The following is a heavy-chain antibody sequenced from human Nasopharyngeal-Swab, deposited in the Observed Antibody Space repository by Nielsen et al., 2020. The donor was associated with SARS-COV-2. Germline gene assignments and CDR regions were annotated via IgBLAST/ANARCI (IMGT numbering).Heavy chain of an antibody. Sequence: SETLSLTCDVSGASIRSSNWWTWGRQPPGKGLEWIGEIYHGGNTNYNPSLTSRVSISVDKSKNQFSLELTSVTATDTAVYYCARAQRGLAATIFYDYMDVWGKGTTVTVSS. CDR2: IYHGGNT. V-gene: IGHV4-4*02. J-gene: IGHJ6*03. CDR3: ARAQRGLAATIFYDYMDV. CDR1: GASIRSSNW. D-gene: IGHD1-26*01.